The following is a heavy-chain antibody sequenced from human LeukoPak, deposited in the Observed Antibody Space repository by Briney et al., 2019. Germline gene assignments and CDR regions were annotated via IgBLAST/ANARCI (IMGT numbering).Heavy chain of an antibody. CDR3: ARDLVIEPTWVLTGYYQNSPFDY. J-gene: IGHJ4*02. Sequence: EASVKVSCKASGGTFSSYAISWVRQAPGQGLEWMGGIIPIFGTANYAQKFQGRVTMTTDTSTSTAYMELRSLRSDDTAVDYCARDLVIEPTWVLTGYYQNSPFDYWGQGTLVTVSS. CDR1: GGTFSSYA. CDR2: IIPIFGTA. V-gene: IGHV1-69*05. D-gene: IGHD3-9*01.